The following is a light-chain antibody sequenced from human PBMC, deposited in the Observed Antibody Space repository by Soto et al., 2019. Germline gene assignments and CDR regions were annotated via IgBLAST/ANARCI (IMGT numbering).Light chain of an antibody. CDR2: GNN. CDR3: QSYDSSLSALV. Sequence: QSVLTQPPSVSGAPGQRVTISCTGSSSNIGAGYDVHWYQHLPGTAPKLLIYGNNNRPSGVPDRFFGSKSGTSASLAITGLQAEDEADYYCQSYDSSLSALVFGTGTKLTVL. V-gene: IGLV1-40*01. CDR1: SSNIGAGYD. J-gene: IGLJ1*01.